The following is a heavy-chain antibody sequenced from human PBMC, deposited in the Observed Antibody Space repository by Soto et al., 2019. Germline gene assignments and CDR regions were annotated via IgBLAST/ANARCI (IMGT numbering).Heavy chain of an antibody. CDR2: INPGGGST. CDR1: GYTFTRYY. CDR3: ARDRDDILTGHYGLFVY. Sequence: ASVKVSCKASGYTFTRYYIHWVRQAPGQGLEWLGIINPGGGSTTYAQQFQGRVTMTRDTSTSTVYMDLSSLRSEDTAVYYCARDRDDILTGHYGLFVYWGQGTLVTVSS. V-gene: IGHV1-46*01. D-gene: IGHD3-9*01. J-gene: IGHJ4*02.